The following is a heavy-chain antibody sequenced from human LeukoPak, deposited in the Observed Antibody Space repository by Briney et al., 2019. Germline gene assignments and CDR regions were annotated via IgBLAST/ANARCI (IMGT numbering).Heavy chain of an antibody. Sequence: PGGSLRLSCAASGFTFSSYWMHWVRQAPGKGLVWVSRINGDGSSTSYADSVKGRFTISRDNAKSTVFLQMNSLRADDTAIYYCARTVGDAVFYFYMDVWGKGTAVTVSS. D-gene: IGHD5-24*01. V-gene: IGHV3-74*01. J-gene: IGHJ6*03. CDR1: GFTFSSYW. CDR2: INGDGSST. CDR3: ARTVGDAVFYFYMDV.